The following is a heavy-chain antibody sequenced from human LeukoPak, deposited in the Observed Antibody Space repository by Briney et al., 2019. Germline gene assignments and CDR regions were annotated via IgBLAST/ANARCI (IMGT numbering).Heavy chain of an antibody. J-gene: IGHJ4*02. CDR2: MSYRGTT. CDR3: ARVRRDIVATIPPYFDY. Sequence: SETLSLTCTVPGGSISSTTYYWGWIRQPPGKGLEWLGSMSYRGTTYYNPSLKSRVTISVDTSKNQFSLKLSSVTAADTAMYYCARVRRDIVATIPPYFDYWGQGTLVTVSS. CDR1: GGSISSTTYY. V-gene: IGHV4-39*07. D-gene: IGHD5-12*01.